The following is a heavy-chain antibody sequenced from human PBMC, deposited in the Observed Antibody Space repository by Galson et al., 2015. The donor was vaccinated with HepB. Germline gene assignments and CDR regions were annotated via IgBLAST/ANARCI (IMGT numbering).Heavy chain of an antibody. CDR2: TYYRSTWHY. V-gene: IGHV6-1*01. Sequence: CAISGDSVSSIGVGWDWIRQSPSRGLEWLGATYYRSTWHYDYAVSVKRRISLIPDTANNQFSLQLHPVTPEDTAVYYCARGFRNAFDIWGQGTEVTVSS. CDR3: ARGFRNAFDI. J-gene: IGHJ3*02. CDR1: GDSVSSIGVG.